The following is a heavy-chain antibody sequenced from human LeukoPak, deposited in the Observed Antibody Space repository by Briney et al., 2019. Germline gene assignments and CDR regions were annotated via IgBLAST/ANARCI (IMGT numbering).Heavy chain of an antibody. Sequence: SETLSLTCTVSGGSISSYYWSWIRQPPGKGLEWIGYIYTSGSTNYNPSLKSRVTMSVDTSKNQFSLKLSSVTAADTAVYYCARSLAVAGRYYYYGMDVWGQGTTVTVSS. V-gene: IGHV4-4*09. D-gene: IGHD6-19*01. CDR3: ARSLAVAGRYYYYGMDV. CDR1: GGSISSYY. J-gene: IGHJ6*02. CDR2: IYTSGST.